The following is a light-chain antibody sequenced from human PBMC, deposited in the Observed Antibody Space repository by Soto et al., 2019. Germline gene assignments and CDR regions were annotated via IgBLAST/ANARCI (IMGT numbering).Light chain of an antibody. J-gene: IGLJ1*01. CDR3: QSYDSSLSGYV. V-gene: IGLV1-40*01. Sequence: QSALTQPPSVSGAAGQRVTISCTGSSSNIGAGYDVHWYQQLPGAAPKVLIYDNNNRPSGVPDRFSGSKSGTSASLAITGLQAEDEADYYCQSYDSSLSGYVFGTGTKVTVL. CDR1: SSNIGAGYD. CDR2: DNN.